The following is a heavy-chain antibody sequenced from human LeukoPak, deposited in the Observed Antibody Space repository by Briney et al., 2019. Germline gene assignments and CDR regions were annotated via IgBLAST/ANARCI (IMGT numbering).Heavy chain of an antibody. Sequence: GGSLRVYCAASGFTFSSYAMHWVRQAPGKGLEYASAISSNGGSTYYANSVKGRFTISRDNSKNTLYLQMGSLRAEDMAVYYCARVGDTSAFDIWGQGTMVTVSS. CDR1: GFTFSSYA. V-gene: IGHV3-64*01. CDR3: ARVGDTSAFDI. CDR2: ISSNGGST. J-gene: IGHJ3*02. D-gene: IGHD1-26*01.